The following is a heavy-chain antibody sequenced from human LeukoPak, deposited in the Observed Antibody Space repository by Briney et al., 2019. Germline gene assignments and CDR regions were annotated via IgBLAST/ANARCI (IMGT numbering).Heavy chain of an antibody. D-gene: IGHD2/OR15-2a*01. CDR3: ARDYFAFDY. CDR2: VYGGDTT. J-gene: IGHJ4*02. Sequence: GGSLRLSCAASGFTFSSYVMSWARQAPGKGLEWVSVVYGGDTTYYADSVKGRFTISRDNAKNSLYLQMNSLRAEDTAVYYCARDYFAFDYWGQGTLVTVSS. V-gene: IGHV3-53*01. CDR1: GFTFSSYV.